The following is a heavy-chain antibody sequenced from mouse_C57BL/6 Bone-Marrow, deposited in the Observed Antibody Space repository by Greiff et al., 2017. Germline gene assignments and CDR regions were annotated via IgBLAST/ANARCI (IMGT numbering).Heavy chain of an antibody. Sequence: QVQLKQSGAELARPGASVKMSCKASGYTFTSYTMHWVKQRPGQGLEWIGYLNPSSGYTKYNQKFKDKATLTADKSSSTAYMQLSSLTSEDSAVYYCATYYYGSSPSFEVWGTGTTVTVSS. J-gene: IGHJ1*03. CDR3: ATYYYGSSPSFEV. D-gene: IGHD1-1*01. CDR1: GYTFTSYT. CDR2: LNPSSGYT. V-gene: IGHV1-4*01.